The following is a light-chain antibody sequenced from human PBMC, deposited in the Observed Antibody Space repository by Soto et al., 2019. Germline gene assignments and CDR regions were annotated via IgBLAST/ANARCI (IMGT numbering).Light chain of an antibody. CDR3: QQRSNWLT. J-gene: IGKJ4*01. V-gene: IGKV3-11*01. CDR1: QSVSSY. CDR2: DAS. Sequence: EVVLTQSPGTLSLSPGERATLSCRASQSVSSYLAWYQQKPGQAPRLLIYDASNRATGIPARFSGSASGTDFPLTISSLAPEDFAVYYCQQRSNWLTFGGGTKVDIK.